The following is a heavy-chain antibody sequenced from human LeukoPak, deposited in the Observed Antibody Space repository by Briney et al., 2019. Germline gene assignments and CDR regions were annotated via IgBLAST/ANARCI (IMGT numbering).Heavy chain of an antibody. Sequence: GGSLRLSCAASGFTFSDSAVSWVRQSPGEGLEWVSSISDTGGRTYYADSVKGRFTNTRDNSRNTVYLQMNQMRAGDTARYYCAKGGQDFDFWRFDLWGQGILVTVSS. D-gene: IGHD3-3*01. CDR2: ISDTGGRT. J-gene: IGHJ5*02. CDR3: AKGGQDFDFWRFDL. CDR1: GFTFSDSA. V-gene: IGHV3-23*01.